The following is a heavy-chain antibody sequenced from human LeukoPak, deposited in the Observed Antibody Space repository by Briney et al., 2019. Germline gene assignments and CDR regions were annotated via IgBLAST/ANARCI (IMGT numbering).Heavy chain of an antibody. CDR3: ARGAGTFDY. CDR2: IKQDGSER. D-gene: IGHD6-13*01. V-gene: IGHV3-7*01. Sequence: GGSLRLSCAASGFSFSSYWMSWVRQAPGKGLEWVANIKQDGSERYYVDSVKGRFTISRDSAKNSLYLQINSLRAEDTAVYYCARGAGTFDYWGQGTLVTVSS. CDR1: GFSFSSYW. J-gene: IGHJ4*02.